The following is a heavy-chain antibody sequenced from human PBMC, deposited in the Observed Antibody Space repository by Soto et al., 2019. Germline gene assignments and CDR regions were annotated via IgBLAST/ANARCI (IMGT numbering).Heavy chain of an antibody. V-gene: IGHV1-3*01. D-gene: IGHD4-17*01. J-gene: IGHJ3*02. CDR2: INAGNGNT. CDR3: ARWEAVTHDAFDI. CDR1: GYTFTSYA. Sequence: ASVKVSCKASGYTFTSYAMHWVRQAPGQRLEWMGWINAGNGNTKYSQKFQGRVTITRDTSASTAYMELSSLRSEDTAVYYCARWEAVTHDAFDIWGQGTIVTVSS.